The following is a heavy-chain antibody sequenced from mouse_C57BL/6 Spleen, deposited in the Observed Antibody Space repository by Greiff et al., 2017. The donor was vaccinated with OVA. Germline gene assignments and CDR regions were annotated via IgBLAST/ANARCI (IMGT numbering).Heavy chain of an antibody. Sequence: EVMLVESEGGLVQPGSSMKLSCTASGFTFSDYYMAWVRQVPEKGLEWVANINYDGSSTYYLDSLKSRFIISRDNAKNILYLQMSSLKSEDTATYYCARPSGYYYAMDYWGQGTSVTVSS. CDR1: GFTFSDYY. J-gene: IGHJ4*01. CDR2: INYDGSST. D-gene: IGHD6-1*01. V-gene: IGHV5-16*01. CDR3: ARPSGYYYAMDY.